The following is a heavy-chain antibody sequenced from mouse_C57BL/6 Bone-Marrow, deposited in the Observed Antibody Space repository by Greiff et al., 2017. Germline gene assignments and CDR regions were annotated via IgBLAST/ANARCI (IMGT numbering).Heavy chain of an antibody. CDR3: ARSRLGSSDY. D-gene: IGHD1-1*01. V-gene: IGHV1-50*01. CDR2: IDPSDSYT. Sequence: QVQLQQPGAELVKPGASVKLSCKASGYTFTSYWMQWVKQRPGQGLEWIGEIDPSDSYTNYNQKFKGKATLTVDTSSSTAYMQLSSLTSEDSAVYYCARSRLGSSDYWGQGTTLTVSS. CDR1: GYTFTSYW. J-gene: IGHJ2*01.